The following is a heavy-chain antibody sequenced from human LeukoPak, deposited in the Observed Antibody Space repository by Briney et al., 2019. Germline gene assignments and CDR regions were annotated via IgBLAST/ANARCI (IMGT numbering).Heavy chain of an antibody. CDR3: AAFGGSSSSDYFDY. CDR1: GFSVSSNY. Sequence: GGSLRLSCAASGFSVSSNYMSWVRQAPGKGLEWVSVIYSGGTTYYADSVKGRFTISRDTSKNTLYLTMNSLRAEDTAVYYCAAFGGSSSSDYFDYWGQGALVTVSS. D-gene: IGHD6-6*01. V-gene: IGHV3-53*01. J-gene: IGHJ4*02. CDR2: IYSGGTT.